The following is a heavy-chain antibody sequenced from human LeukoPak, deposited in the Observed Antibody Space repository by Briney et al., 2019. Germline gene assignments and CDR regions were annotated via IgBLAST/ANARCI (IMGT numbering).Heavy chain of an antibody. CDR3: ARGPDIVVVPAAIGNYYGMDV. J-gene: IGHJ6*02. Sequence: SVKVSCKASGGTFRSYAISWVRQALGQGLEWVGGIIPIFGTANYAQKFQGRVTITADKSTSTACMELSSLRSEDTAVYYCARGPDIVVVPAAIGNYYGMDVWGQGTTVTVSS. CDR2: IIPIFGTA. D-gene: IGHD2-2*01. CDR1: GGTFRSYA. V-gene: IGHV1-69*06.